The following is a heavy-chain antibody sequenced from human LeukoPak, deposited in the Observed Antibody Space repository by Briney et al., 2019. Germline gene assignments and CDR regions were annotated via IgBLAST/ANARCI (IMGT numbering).Heavy chain of an antibody. CDR2: ISSSGSTI. V-gene: IGHV3-48*03. Sequence: GGSLRLSCAASGFTFSSYEMNWVRQAPGKGLEWVSYISSSGSTIYYADSVKGRFTISRDNAKNSLYLQMNSLRAEDTAVYYCARDLRVGATPSFDYWGQGTLVTVSS. D-gene: IGHD1-26*01. CDR1: GFTFSSYE. J-gene: IGHJ4*02. CDR3: ARDLRVGATPSFDY.